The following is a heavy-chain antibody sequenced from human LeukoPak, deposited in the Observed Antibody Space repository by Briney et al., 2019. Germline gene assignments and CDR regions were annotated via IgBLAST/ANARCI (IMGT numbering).Heavy chain of an antibody. V-gene: IGHV1-2*02. CDR1: RYTFTDYW. D-gene: IGHD1-26*01. Sequence: GASVKVSCKASRYTFTDYWLHWVRQAPGQGLEWMGWINPNSGGTDYAQKFQGRVTMTRDTSVSTAYMELSRLRSDDTAVYYCAREHGSGATIDYWGQGTLVTVSS. CDR2: INPNSGGT. CDR3: AREHGSGATIDY. J-gene: IGHJ4*02.